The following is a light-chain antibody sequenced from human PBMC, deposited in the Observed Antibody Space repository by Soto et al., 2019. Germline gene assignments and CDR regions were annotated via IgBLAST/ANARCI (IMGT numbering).Light chain of an antibody. Sequence: EIVITQSPATLSVSPGERATLSCMASPSVSINLAWYQQKPGHAPRLXVXGPSTRATGIPASFSGGGSGTEFTLTISSPQYEDFAVYYCQQYDNWLTGTFGQGTKVDIK. CDR2: GPS. J-gene: IGKJ1*01. V-gene: IGKV3-15*01. CDR3: QQYDNWLTGT. CDR1: PSVSIN.